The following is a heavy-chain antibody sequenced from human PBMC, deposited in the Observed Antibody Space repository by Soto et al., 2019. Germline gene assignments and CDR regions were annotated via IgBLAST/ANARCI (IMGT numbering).Heavy chain of an antibody. CDR1: GYSFTSYW. V-gene: IGHV5-51*01. J-gene: IGHJ4*02. D-gene: IGHD2-15*01. CDR2: IYPGDSDT. Sequence: GESLKISCKGSGYSFTSYWIGWVRQMPGKGLEWMGIIYPGDSDTRYSPSFQGQVTISADKSISTAYLQWSSLKASDTAMYYCARLRYCSGGSCYYVDYWGQGTLVTVSS. CDR3: ARLRYCSGGSCYYVDY.